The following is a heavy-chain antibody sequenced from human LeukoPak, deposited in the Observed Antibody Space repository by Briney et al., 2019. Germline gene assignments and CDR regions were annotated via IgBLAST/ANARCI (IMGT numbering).Heavy chain of an antibody. CDR1: GFTFSSYS. Sequence: PGGSLRLSCAASGFTFSSYSMNWVRQAPGKGLEWVSSISSSSSYIYYADSVKGRFTISRDNAKNSLYLQMNSLRAEDTAVYYCARSAGQIAVAGTYWGQGTLVTVSS. J-gene: IGHJ4*02. V-gene: IGHV3-21*01. CDR3: ARSAGQIAVAGTY. CDR2: ISSSSSYI. D-gene: IGHD6-19*01.